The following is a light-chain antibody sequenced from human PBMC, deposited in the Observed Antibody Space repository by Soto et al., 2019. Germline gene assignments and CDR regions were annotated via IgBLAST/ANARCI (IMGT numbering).Light chain of an antibody. V-gene: IGKV3-20*01. CDR1: QGITSTF. J-gene: IGKJ4*01. CDR2: GAS. Sequence: PEERATLSFRPTQGITSTFLAWYQQKPCQAPRLLIYGASSRATGITARFTGSGSGTDFTLTISRLEDEDFAVYYCQQHGSSLALTFGGGTKVDIK. CDR3: QQHGSSLALT.